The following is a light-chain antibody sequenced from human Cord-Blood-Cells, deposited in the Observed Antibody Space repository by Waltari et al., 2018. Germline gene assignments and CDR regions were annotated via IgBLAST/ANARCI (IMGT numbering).Light chain of an antibody. J-gene: IGLJ2*01. V-gene: IGLV1-44*01. Sequence: QSVLTQPPSASGTPGQRVTISCSGSSSTIGSNTVNWYQQLPGTAPKLLIYSNNQRPSGVPDRFSGSKSGTSASLAISGLQSEDEADYYCAAWDDSLNGPVFGGG. CDR2: SNN. CDR3: AAWDDSLNGPV. CDR1: SSTIGSNT.